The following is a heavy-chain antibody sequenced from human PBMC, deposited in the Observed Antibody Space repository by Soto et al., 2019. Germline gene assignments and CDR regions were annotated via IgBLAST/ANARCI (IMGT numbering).Heavy chain of an antibody. V-gene: IGHV4-30-4*08. D-gene: IGHD3-9*01. CDR2: IYYSGNT. CDR1: GDSISSGVHY. J-gene: IGHJ4*02. CDR3: ASGYYDILTGRDTKYYFDY. Sequence: SETMSLTCTVSGDSISSGVHYWSWIRQHPGKRPEWIGYIYYSGNTYYNPSLKSRVMISVDTSKNQFSLNLSSVTAADTAVYYCASGYYDILTGRDTKYYFDYWGQGALVTVSS.